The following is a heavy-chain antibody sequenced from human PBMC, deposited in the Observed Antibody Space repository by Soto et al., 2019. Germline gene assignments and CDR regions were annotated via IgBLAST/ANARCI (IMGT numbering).Heavy chain of an antibody. D-gene: IGHD3-10*01. J-gene: IGHJ6*03. Sequence: PSETLSLTCAVYGGSFSGYYWSWIRQPPGKGLEWIGEINHSGSTNYNPSLKSRVTISVDTSKNQFSLKLSSVTAADTAVYYCASGVRLDPRDYYYYYMDVWGKGTTVTVS. CDR1: GGSFSGYY. CDR2: INHSGST. CDR3: ASGVRLDPRDYYYYYMDV. V-gene: IGHV4-34*01.